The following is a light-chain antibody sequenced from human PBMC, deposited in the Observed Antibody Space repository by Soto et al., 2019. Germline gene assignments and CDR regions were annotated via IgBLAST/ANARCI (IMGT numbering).Light chain of an antibody. V-gene: IGKV1-12*01. CDR1: QDISSW. CDR3: QQGSSFPWT. J-gene: IGKJ1*01. Sequence: DIQMTQSPSSASASVGDRVTITCRASQDISSWLSWYQQKPGRAPNLLIYDASNLQSGVSSRFSGSGSGTHFTLTNNSLQSDDFATYYCQQGSSFPWTFGQGTKVEVK. CDR2: DAS.